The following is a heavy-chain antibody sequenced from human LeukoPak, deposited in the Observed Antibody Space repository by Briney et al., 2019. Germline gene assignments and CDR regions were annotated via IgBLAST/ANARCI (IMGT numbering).Heavy chain of an antibody. V-gene: IGHV3-7*04. CDR2: IKQDGSAK. D-gene: IGHD3-16*01. CDR1: GFTFSRYW. J-gene: IGHJ4*02. Sequence: GGSLRLSCAASGFTFSRYWMSWVRQAPGKGLEWVANIKQDGSAKYYGDSVEGRFTISRDNAKNSLYLQMNSLSAEDTAVYYCARWGGGFDYWGQGTLVTVSS. CDR3: ARWGGGFDY.